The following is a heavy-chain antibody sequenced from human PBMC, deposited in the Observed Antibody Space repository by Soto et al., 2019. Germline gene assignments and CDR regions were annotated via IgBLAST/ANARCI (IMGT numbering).Heavy chain of an antibody. J-gene: IGHJ4*02. CDR1: GFSLSTSGVG. D-gene: IGHD6-13*01. CDR2: IYWDDDK. CDR3: AHTLVYIKKGARAKTTYYFDY. V-gene: IGHV2-5*02. Sequence: QITLKESGPTLVKPTQTLTLTCTFSGFSLSTSGVGVGWIRQPPGKALEWLALIYWDDDKRYSPSLKSRLTITKDTSKNQVVLTMTNMDPVDTATYYCAHTLVYIKKGARAKTTYYFDYWGQGTLVTVSS.